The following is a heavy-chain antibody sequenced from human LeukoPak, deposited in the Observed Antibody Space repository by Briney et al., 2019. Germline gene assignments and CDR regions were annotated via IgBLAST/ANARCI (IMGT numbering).Heavy chain of an antibody. CDR1: GDTFSSYA. D-gene: IGHD3-22*01. Sequence: ASVKVSCKASGDTFSSYAISWVRQAPGQGLEWMGGIIPIFGTANYAQKFQGRVTITTDESTSTAYMELSSQRSEDTAVYYCAGYYYDSSGYYQTAFDIWGQGTMVTVSS. CDR2: IIPIFGTA. V-gene: IGHV1-69*05. CDR3: AGYYYDSSGYYQTAFDI. J-gene: IGHJ3*02.